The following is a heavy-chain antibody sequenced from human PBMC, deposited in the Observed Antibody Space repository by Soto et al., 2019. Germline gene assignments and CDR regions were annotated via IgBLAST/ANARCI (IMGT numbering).Heavy chain of an antibody. CDR1: GGSISGSY. J-gene: IGHJ4*02. V-gene: IGHV4-59*01. CDR3: ARSVAVPGAHIDY. Sequence: LSLTCSVSGGSISGSYLSWIRQSPGKGLEWLGYVYYTGSTNYSPSLRSRVSISVDTSKNEFSLRLSSVTAADTAVYFCARSVAVPGAHIDYWGQGTQVTVSS. CDR2: VYYTGST. D-gene: IGHD6-19*01.